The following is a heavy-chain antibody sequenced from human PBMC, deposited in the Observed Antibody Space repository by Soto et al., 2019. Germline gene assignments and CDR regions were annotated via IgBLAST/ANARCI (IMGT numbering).Heavy chain of an antibody. Sequence: EVQVLESGGGLVQPGGSLRLSCEGSGFTVSSHAITWIRQAPWKGPECVSTVTADGGTYYADSVKGRFAMSRDTSQNSRYLQMNSLGAEDTAAYYCAPHVSCSGGSCQYDAFAIRGQGTMVTVSS. V-gene: IGHV3-23*01. D-gene: IGHD2-15*01. CDR1: GFTVSSHA. J-gene: IGHJ3*02. CDR2: VTADGGT. CDR3: APHVSCSGGSCQYDAFAI.